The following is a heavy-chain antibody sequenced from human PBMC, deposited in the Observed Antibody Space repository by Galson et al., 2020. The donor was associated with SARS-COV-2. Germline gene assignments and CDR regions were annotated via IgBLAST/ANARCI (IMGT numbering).Heavy chain of an antibody. Sequence: TLSLTCAVYRGSFSGYYWTWIRQPPGKGLEWIGEINHSGSTNYNPSLKSRATISVDTSKNQFSLKLNSVTAADTAVYYCTRVGDGYNSGFDYWGQGILVTVSS. J-gene: IGHJ4*02. D-gene: IGHD5-12*01. CDR2: INHSGST. CDR1: RGSFSGYY. V-gene: IGHV4-34*01. CDR3: TRVGDGYNSGFDY.